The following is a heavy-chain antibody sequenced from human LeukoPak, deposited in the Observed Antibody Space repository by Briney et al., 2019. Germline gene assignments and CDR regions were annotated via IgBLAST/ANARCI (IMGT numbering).Heavy chain of an antibody. CDR3: ARAPYQLLYGDDY. J-gene: IGHJ4*02. D-gene: IGHD2-2*02. Sequence: GASVKVSCKASGYTFTGYYMHWVRQATGQGLEWMGWMNPNSGNTGYAQKFQGRVTMTRNTSISTAYMELSSLRSEDTAVYYCARAPYQLLYGDDYWGRGTLVTVSS. V-gene: IGHV1-8*02. CDR2: MNPNSGNT. CDR1: GYTFTGYY.